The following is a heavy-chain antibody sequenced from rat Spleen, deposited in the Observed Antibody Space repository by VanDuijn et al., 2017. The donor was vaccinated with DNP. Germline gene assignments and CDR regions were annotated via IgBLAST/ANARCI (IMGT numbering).Heavy chain of an antibody. D-gene: IGHD1-11*01. CDR1: GFTFSNYG. CDR3: ARHAFNYGGPDY. Sequence: EVQLVESGGGLVQPGRSLKLSCAASGFTFSNYGMAWVRQAPTKGLEWVATISYDGSRTYYRDSVKGRFTISRDNAKSTLYLQMDSLRSEDTATYYCARHAFNYGGPDYWGQGVMVTVSS. J-gene: IGHJ2*01. V-gene: IGHV5-29*01. CDR2: ISYDGSRT.